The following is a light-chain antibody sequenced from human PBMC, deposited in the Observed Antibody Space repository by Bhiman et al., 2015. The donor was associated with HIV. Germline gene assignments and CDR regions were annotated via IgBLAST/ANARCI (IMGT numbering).Light chain of an antibody. CDR1: SSDVGGYDS. CDR3: CSYAVRNTYV. CDR2: DVT. J-gene: IGLJ1*01. V-gene: IGLV2-11*01. Sequence: QSALTQPRSVSGSPGQSVTISCTGTSSDVGGYDSVSWYQQSPGKAPKLMIYDVTKRPSGVPDRFSGSKSGNSASLTISGLQTEDEADYYCCSYAVRNTYVFGLGTKVTVL.